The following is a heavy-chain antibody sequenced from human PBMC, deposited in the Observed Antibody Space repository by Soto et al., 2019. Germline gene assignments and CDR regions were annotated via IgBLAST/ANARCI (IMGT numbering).Heavy chain of an antibody. CDR3: ARQRTSVVTQAYFGV. CDR2: IYYSGRT. D-gene: IGHD2-21*02. J-gene: IGHJ4*02. V-gene: IGHV4-39*01. Sequence: SETLSLTCTVTGDSINSRSYCWGWIRQPPGKGLEWIGSIYYSGRTYNNPSLRSRVSMSIDTSKDQFSLKLKSVTAADTALYFCARQRTSVVTQAYFGVWGPGSLVTVSS. CDR1: GDSINSRSYC.